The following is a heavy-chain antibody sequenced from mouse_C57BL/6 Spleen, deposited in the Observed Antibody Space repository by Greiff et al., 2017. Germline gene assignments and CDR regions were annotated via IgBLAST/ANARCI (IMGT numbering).Heavy chain of an antibody. CDR1: GFTFSDYY. CDR3: ARWDYDEGGAMDY. V-gene: IGHV5-12*01. Sequence: EVQVVESGGGLVQPGGSLKLSCAASGFTFSDYYMYWVRQTPEKRLEWVAYISNGGGSTYYPDTVKGRFTISRDNATNTPYLQMSRLKSEDSAMYYCARWDYDEGGAMDYWGQGTSVTVSS. J-gene: IGHJ4*01. CDR2: ISNGGGST. D-gene: IGHD2-4*01.